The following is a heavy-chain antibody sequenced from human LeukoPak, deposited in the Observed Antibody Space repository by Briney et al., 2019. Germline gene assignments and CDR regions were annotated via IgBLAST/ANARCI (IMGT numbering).Heavy chain of an antibody. Sequence: ASVKVSCKAYGYTFTGYYMHWVRQAPGQGLEWMGWISPNSGGTNYAQKFQGRVTMTRDTSISTAYMELSRLRSDDTAVYYCARGRNEWELLEVDYWGQGTLVTVSS. D-gene: IGHD1-26*01. CDR1: GYTFTGYY. V-gene: IGHV1-2*02. CDR2: ISPNSGGT. CDR3: ARGRNEWELLEVDY. J-gene: IGHJ4*02.